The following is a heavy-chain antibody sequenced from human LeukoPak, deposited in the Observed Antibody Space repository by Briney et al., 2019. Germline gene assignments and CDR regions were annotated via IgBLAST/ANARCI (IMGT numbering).Heavy chain of an antibody. V-gene: IGHV3-30*04. CDR1: GFTFRDYA. Sequence: GRSLRLSCAVSGFTFRDYAMHWVRQAPGKGLEWVAVISYDGSNKYYADSVKGRFTISRDNSKNTLYLQMNSLRAEDTAVYYCARGYKDYDPPYYWGQGTLVTVSS. J-gene: IGHJ4*02. CDR3: ARGYKDYDPPYY. CDR2: ISYDGSNK. D-gene: IGHD3-3*01.